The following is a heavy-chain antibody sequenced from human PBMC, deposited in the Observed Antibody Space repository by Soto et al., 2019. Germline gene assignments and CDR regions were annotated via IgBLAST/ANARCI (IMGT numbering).Heavy chain of an antibody. Sequence: EVQLLESGGGLVQPGGSLRLSCAASEFTFSNYVRNWVLQAPGKGLEWLSTISYSVDKTYYADSVKGRFTISRDNSKNTLSLQLNSLRSEDAAVYYCARRAIAAPTNWGAFDIWGQGTMVTVSS. V-gene: IGHV3-23*01. CDR3: ARRAIAAPTNWGAFDI. CDR1: EFTFSNYV. J-gene: IGHJ3*02. D-gene: IGHD7-27*01. CDR2: ISYSVDKT.